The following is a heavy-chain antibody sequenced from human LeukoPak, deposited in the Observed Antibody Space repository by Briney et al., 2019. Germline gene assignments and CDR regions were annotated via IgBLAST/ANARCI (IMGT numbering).Heavy chain of an antibody. D-gene: IGHD4-11*01. CDR1: GYTFTGYY. V-gene: IGHV1-46*01. CDR3: ARNSNTYYYYMDV. CDR2: INPSGGST. J-gene: IGHJ6*03. Sequence: ASVKVSCKASGYTFTGYYMHWVRQAPGQGLEWMGIINPSGGSTSYAQKFQGRVTMTRDMSTSTVYMELSSLRSEDTAVYYCARNSNTYYYYMDVWGKGTTVTVSS.